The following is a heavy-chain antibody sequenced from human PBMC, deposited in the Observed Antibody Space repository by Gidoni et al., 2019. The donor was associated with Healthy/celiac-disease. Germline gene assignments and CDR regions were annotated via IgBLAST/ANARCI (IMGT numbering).Heavy chain of an antibody. Sequence: EVQLVEYGGGLVQPGGSLRLSCAASGFTFSRYWMHWVRQAPGKGLVSVSRIKSDGSITSYADSVKGRFTISRDNAKNTLYLQMNSLRAEDTAVYYCARVDWNYVSYWGQGTLVTVSS. J-gene: IGHJ4*02. CDR2: IKSDGSIT. D-gene: IGHD1-7*01. CDR1: GFTFSRYW. CDR3: ARVDWNYVSY. V-gene: IGHV3-74*01.